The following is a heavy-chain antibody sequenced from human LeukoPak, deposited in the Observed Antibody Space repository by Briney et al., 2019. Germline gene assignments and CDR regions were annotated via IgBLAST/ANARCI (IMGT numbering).Heavy chain of an antibody. CDR2: ISYDGNNK. D-gene: IGHD2-2*02. CDR3: TRLYCSSKICYSNSVWYYDY. Sequence: GGSLRLSCAASGFTFSSYAIHWVRQAPGKGLECVAIISYDGNNKYYADSVKGRFTISRDNSKNTVYLQMISLRAEDTAVYYCTRLYCSSKICYSNSVWYYDYWGQGTLVTVSS. CDR1: GFTFSSYA. J-gene: IGHJ4*02. V-gene: IGHV3-30-3*01.